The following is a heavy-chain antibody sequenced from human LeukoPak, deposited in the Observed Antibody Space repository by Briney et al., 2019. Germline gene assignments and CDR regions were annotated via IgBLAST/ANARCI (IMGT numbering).Heavy chain of an antibody. V-gene: IGHV3-30*09. CDR2: ISYGGSSE. CDR3: ARVDSSGLDAFDI. J-gene: IGHJ3*02. Sequence: GGSLRLSCVASGFTFSSHSMHWVRQAPGKGLEWVAFISYGGSSESYADSVQGRFAISRDNSKNTLYLQMNSLTAEDTAVYYCARVDSSGLDAFDIWGQGTMVTVSS. D-gene: IGHD3-22*01. CDR1: GFTFSSHS.